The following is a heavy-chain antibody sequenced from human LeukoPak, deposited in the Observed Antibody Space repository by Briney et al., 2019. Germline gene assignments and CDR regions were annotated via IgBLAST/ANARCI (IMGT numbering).Heavy chain of an antibody. CDR2: ISSSGSTI. CDR1: GFTFSDYY. J-gene: IGHJ6*03. V-gene: IGHV3-11*01. Sequence: GGSLRLSCAASGFTFSDYYMTWIRQAPGKGLEWISYISSSGSTIYYAGSVKGRFTISRDNAKNSLYLQMNSLRAEDTAVYYCARAPLGMVRGVTMDVWGNGTTVTVSS. D-gene: IGHD3-10*01. CDR3: ARAPLGMVRGVTMDV.